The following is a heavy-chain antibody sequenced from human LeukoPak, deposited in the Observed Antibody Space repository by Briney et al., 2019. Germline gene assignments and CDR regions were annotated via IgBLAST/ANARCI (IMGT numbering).Heavy chain of an antibody. CDR2: ISAYNGNT. CDR1: GYTFTSYA. CDR3: ARDVPRITIFGVVSNWFDP. J-gene: IGHJ5*02. V-gene: IGHV1-18*01. Sequence: ASVKVSCKASGYTFTSYAIHWVRQAPGQGLEWMGWISAYNGNTNYAQKLQGRVTMTTDTSTSTAYMELRSLRSDDTAVYYCARDVPRITIFGVVSNWFDPWGQGTLVTVSS. D-gene: IGHD3-3*01.